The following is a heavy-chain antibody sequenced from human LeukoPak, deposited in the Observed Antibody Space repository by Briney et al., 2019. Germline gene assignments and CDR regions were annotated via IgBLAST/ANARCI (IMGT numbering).Heavy chain of an antibody. CDR2: ISSSSSYI. V-gene: IGHV3-21*01. J-gene: IGHJ4*02. Sequence: GGSLRLSCAASGFTFSIYSMNWVRQAPGKGLEWVSSISSSSSYIYYADSVKGRFTISRDNAKNSLYLQMNSLRAEDTAVYYCASYCSSTSCYTGDYWGQGTLVTVSS. CDR1: GFTFSIYS. D-gene: IGHD2-2*02. CDR3: ASYCSSTSCYTGDY.